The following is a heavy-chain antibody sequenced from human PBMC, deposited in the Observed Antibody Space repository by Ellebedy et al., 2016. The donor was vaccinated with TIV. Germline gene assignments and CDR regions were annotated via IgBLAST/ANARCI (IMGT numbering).Heavy chain of an antibody. D-gene: IGHD1-1*01. Sequence: PGGSLRLSCAGSGFTFSDCFMSWVRQAPGKGLEWISYIPASGTGIYYADSVKGRFTVARDNANKSLHLQMNNLRGDDTAVYYCGRAREPGPFAYYYYGMDVWGQGTTVTVSS. CDR3: GRAREPGPFAYYYYGMDV. J-gene: IGHJ6*02. CDR2: IPASGTGI. CDR1: GFTFSDCF. V-gene: IGHV3-11*01.